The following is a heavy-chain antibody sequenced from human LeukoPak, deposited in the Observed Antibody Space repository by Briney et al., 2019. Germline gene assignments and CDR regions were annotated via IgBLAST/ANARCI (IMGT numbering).Heavy chain of an antibody. J-gene: IGHJ4*02. V-gene: IGHV4-59*11. CDR3: ARRSYDILTGSYYFDY. D-gene: IGHD3-9*01. CDR1: GGSISSHY. Sequence: SETLSLTCTVSGGSISSHYWSWIRQPPGKGLEWIGYIYYSGSTNYNPSLKSRVTISVDTSKNQFSLKLSSVTAADTAVYYCARRSYDILTGSYYFDYWGQGTLVTVSS. CDR2: IYYSGST.